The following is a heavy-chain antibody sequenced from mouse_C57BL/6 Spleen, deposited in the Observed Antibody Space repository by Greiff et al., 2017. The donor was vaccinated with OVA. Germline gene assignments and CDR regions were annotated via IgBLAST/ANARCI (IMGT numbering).Heavy chain of an antibody. CDR3: ARVGRGAMDY. CDR1: GFTFSDYY. D-gene: IGHD4-1*01. CDR2: INYDGSST. J-gene: IGHJ4*01. V-gene: IGHV5-16*01. Sequence: EVQLVESEGGLVQPGSSMKLSCTASGFTFSDYYMAWVRQVPEKGLEWVANINYDGSSTYYLDSLKSRFIILRDNAKNILYLQMSSLKSEDTATYYCARVGRGAMDYWGQGTSVTVSS.